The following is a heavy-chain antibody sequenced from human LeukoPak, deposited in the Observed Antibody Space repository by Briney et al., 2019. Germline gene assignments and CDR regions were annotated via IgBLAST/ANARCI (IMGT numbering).Heavy chain of an antibody. D-gene: IGHD6-25*01. CDR1: GYNYRDYY. J-gene: IGHJ3*02. CDR3: ARVNRFCERTYPAGYDI. CDR2: INPHSGGT. Sequence: GASVKVSCKASGYNYRDYYIHWVRHAPGQGLEWMGWINPHSGGTRYAPKFQGRVTMSSDTAINTAYMELRRLRSDDTAVFYCARVNRFCERTYPAGYDIWGQGTRVTVSS. V-gene: IGHV1-2*02.